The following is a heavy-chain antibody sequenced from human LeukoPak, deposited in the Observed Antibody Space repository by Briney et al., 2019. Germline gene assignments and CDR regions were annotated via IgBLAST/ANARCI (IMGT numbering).Heavy chain of an antibody. V-gene: IGHV4-59*11. CDR3: VRVKLTTGWHGGFDY. CDR2: IYYSGST. CDR1: GAPITSHY. J-gene: IGHJ4*02. Sequence: SETLSLTCTVSGAPITSHYWSWIRQPPGKGLEWIGYIYYSGSTNYNPSLRSRLTILVDTSKNQFSLNLSSVTAADSAVYYCVRVKLTTGWHGGFDYWGQGTLVTVSS. D-gene: IGHD6-19*01.